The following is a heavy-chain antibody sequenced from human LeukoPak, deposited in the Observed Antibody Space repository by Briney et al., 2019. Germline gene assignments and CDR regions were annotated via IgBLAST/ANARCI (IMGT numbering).Heavy chain of an antibody. J-gene: IGHJ4*02. CDR2: ISYDGSNK. Sequence: GGSLRLSCAASGFTFSSYAMHWVRQAPGKGLEWVAVISYDGSNKYYADSVKGRFTISRDNSKNTLYLQMNSLRVEDTAVYYCVKEFGGYSYGAYFDYWGQGTLVTVSS. D-gene: IGHD5-18*01. V-gene: IGHV3-30-3*01. CDR3: VKEFGGYSYGAYFDY. CDR1: GFTFSSYA.